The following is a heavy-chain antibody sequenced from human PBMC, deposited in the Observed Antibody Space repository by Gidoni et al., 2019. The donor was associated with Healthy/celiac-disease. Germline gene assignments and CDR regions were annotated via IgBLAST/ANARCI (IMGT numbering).Heavy chain of an antibody. Sequence: EVQLLESGGGLVQPGGSLRLSCAASGFTFSSSAMSWGRQAPGKGLEWVSAISGSGGSTYYADSVKGRFTISRDNSKNTLYLQMNSLRAEDTAVYYCAKEGLRFLEWLLPYYFDYWGQGTLVTVSS. V-gene: IGHV3-23*01. D-gene: IGHD3-3*01. CDR1: GFTFSSSA. J-gene: IGHJ4*02. CDR2: ISGSGGST. CDR3: AKEGLRFLEWLLPYYFDY.